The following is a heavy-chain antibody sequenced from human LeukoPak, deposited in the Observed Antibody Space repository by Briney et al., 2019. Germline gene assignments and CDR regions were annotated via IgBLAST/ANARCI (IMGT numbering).Heavy chain of an antibody. J-gene: IGHJ3*02. Sequence: GRSLRLSCGASGFTFDDYAMHWVRQAPGKGLEGVSGISWNSGSIGYADSVKGRFTISRDNAKNSLYLQMNSLRAEDTALYYCAKSHRINMGSGHDAFDIWGQGTMVTVSS. CDR3: AKSHRINMGSGHDAFDI. CDR2: ISWNSGSI. CDR1: GFTFDDYA. V-gene: IGHV3-9*01. D-gene: IGHD3-10*01.